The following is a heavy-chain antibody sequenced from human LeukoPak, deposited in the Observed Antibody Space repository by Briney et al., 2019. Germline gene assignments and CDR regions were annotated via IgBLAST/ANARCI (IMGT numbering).Heavy chain of an antibody. J-gene: IGHJ3*02. Sequence: SETLSLTCTVSGGSISSGDYYWSWIRQPPGKGLERIGYIYYSGSTYYNPSLKSRVTISVDTSKNQFSLKLSSVTAADTAVYYCARAMKDAFDTWGQGTMVTVSS. CDR1: GGSISSGDYY. CDR3: ARAMKDAFDT. CDR2: IYYSGST. V-gene: IGHV4-30-4*01.